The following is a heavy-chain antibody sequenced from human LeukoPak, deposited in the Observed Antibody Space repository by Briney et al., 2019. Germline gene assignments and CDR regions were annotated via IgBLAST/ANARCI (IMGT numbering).Heavy chain of an antibody. J-gene: IGHJ4*02. D-gene: IGHD3-16*01. Sequence: GGSLRLSCAASGFTFSSYAMSWVRQAPGKGLEWVSGISASGGSAYYADSVKGRFTISRDNSNNTLYLQMNSLRAEDTAVYYCAKDFYTRGTYYFDYWGQGTLVPVSS. CDR2: ISASGGSA. CDR3: AKDFYTRGTYYFDY. V-gene: IGHV3-23*01. CDR1: GFTFSSYA.